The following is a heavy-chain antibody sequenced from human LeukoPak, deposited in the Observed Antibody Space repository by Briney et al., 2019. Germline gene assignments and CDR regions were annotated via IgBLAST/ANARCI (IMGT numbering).Heavy chain of an antibody. Sequence: GRSLRLSCAASGFTFNDYAMHWVRQAPGKGLDWVSGISWNGGSIDYADSVKGRFTISRDNAKYSLYLQMNSLRPEDTALYYPAKDSSSWYRSMDVWGPGTPVTVS. J-gene: IGHJ6*02. V-gene: IGHV3-9*01. CDR2: ISWNGGSI. D-gene: IGHD6-13*01. CDR1: GFTFNDYA. CDR3: AKDSSSWYRSMDV.